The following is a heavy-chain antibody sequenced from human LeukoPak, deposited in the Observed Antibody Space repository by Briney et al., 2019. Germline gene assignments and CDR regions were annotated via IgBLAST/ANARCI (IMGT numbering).Heavy chain of an antibody. Sequence: ASVKVSCKASGYTFIDYYMHWVRQAPGQGLEWMGIINPRGGSTTYAQNFQGRVTMTRDTSTSTLYMELSSLTYEDTAVYYCARGVWWPHSGLDYWGQGTLVTVSS. J-gene: IGHJ4*02. CDR1: GYTFIDYY. CDR3: ARGVWWPHSGLDY. CDR2: INPRGGST. D-gene: IGHD4/OR15-4a*01. V-gene: IGHV1-46*01.